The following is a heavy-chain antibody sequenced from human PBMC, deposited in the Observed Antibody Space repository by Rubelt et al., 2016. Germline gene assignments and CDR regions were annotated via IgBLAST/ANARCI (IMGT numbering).Heavy chain of an antibody. CDR2: ISAYNGNT. Sequence: QVQLVQSGAEVKKPGASVKVSCKASGYTFTSYGISWVRQAPGQGLEWMGWISAYNGNTNYAQKLQGRVTMTTDTSTSTAYMELRSLRSDDTAVDYCARDDSPYYYDSSGYYDYWGQGTLVTVSS. CDR3: ARDDSPYYYDSSGYYDY. CDR1: GYTFTSYG. V-gene: IGHV1-18*01. D-gene: IGHD3-22*01. J-gene: IGHJ4*02.